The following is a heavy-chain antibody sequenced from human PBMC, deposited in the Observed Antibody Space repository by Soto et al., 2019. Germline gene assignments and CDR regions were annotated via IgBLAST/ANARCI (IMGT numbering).Heavy chain of an antibody. CDR1: GFTFSSYS. CDR2: ISSSSSYI. CDR3: ARDVSVRSIAARTPLDY. D-gene: IGHD6-6*01. Sequence: GGSLRLSCAASGFTFSSYSMNWVRQAPGKGLEWVSSISSSSSYIYYADSVKGRFTISRDNAKNSLYLQMNSLRAEDTAVYYCARDVSVRSIAARTPLDYWGQGTLVTVSS. J-gene: IGHJ4*02. V-gene: IGHV3-21*01.